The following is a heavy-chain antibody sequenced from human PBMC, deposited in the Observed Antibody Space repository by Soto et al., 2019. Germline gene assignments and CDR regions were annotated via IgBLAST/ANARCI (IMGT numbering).Heavy chain of an antibody. Sequence: EVQLLESGGGLVQTGGSLRLSCAASGFTFSTCAMSGVRQAPGKGLEWVSGVSAGGSSTYFADSVKGRFTISRDNSKNTLYLQMNSLRAEDAAVYYCAKGGDSTNYVGLAGEFDYWGQGTLVTVSS. CDR1: GFTFSTCA. V-gene: IGHV3-23*01. CDR3: AKGGDSTNYVGLAGEFDY. D-gene: IGHD3-10*02. CDR2: VSAGGSST. J-gene: IGHJ4*02.